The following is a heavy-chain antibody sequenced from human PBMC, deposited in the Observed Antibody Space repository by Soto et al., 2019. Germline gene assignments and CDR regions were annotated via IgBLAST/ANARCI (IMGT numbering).Heavy chain of an antibody. CDR2: IYYSGST. CDR3: ARAPENYYYDSSGPFDY. V-gene: IGHV4-31*03. CDR1: GGSISSGGYY. J-gene: IGHJ4*02. D-gene: IGHD3-22*01. Sequence: TLSLTCTVSGGSISSGGYYWSWIRQHPGKGLEWIGYIYYSGSTYYNPSLKSRVTISVDTSKNQFSLKLSSVTAADTAVYYCARAPENYYYDSSGPFDYWGQGTLVTVSS.